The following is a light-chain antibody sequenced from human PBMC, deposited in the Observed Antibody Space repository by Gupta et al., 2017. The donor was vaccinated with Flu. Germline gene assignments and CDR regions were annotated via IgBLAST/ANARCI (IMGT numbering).Light chain of an antibody. Sequence: EIVMTQSPATLSVSPGERTTLSCRASQSVSSNLAWYQQKPGQAPRLLIYGASTRDTGIPARFSGSGSGTEFTLNISSRQSEDYAVYYCQQYSNWPPWTFGQGTKVEIK. CDR1: QSVSSN. J-gene: IGKJ1*01. CDR2: GAS. CDR3: QQYSNWPPWT. V-gene: IGKV3-15*01.